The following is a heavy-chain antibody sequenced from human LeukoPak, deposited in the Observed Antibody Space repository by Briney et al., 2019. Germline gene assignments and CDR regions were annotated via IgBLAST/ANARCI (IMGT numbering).Heavy chain of an antibody. CDR3: ARASSGPDAFDI. D-gene: IGHD3-22*01. CDR1: GFTFSSYS. J-gene: IGHJ3*02. V-gene: IGHV3-21*01. Sequence: GGSLRLSCAASGFTFSSYSMNWVRQAPGKGLEWVSSISSSSYIYYADSVKGRFTISRDNAKNSLYLQMNSLRAEDTAVYYCARASSGPDAFDIWGQGTMVTVSS. CDR2: ISSSSYI.